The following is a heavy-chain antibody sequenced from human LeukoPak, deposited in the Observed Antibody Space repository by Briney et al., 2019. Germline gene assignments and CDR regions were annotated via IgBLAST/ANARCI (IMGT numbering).Heavy chain of an antibody. D-gene: IGHD6-19*01. Sequence: SGGSLRLSCAASGFTFSSYAMSWVRQAPGKGLEWVSAISGNGGSTYYADSVKGRLTISRDNSKSTLYLQMNSLRAEDTAVYYCARGAGSGWFGYWGQGTLVTVSS. CDR1: GFTFSSYA. CDR2: ISGNGGST. J-gene: IGHJ5*01. CDR3: ARGAGSGWFGY. V-gene: IGHV3-23*01.